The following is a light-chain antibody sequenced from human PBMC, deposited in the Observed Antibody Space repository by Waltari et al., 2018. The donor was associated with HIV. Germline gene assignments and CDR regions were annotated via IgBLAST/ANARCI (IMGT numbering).Light chain of an antibody. CDR2: DVN. CDR3: CSYAGIRTLV. J-gene: IGLJ3*02. Sequence: QSALTQPASVSGSPGQSITISCTGTSRDVGAYDYVSWYQQYPGKAPKFMIYDVNKRPSVVSSRFSGSKSGNTASLTISGLQAEDEADYYCCSYAGIRTLVFGGGTKVTVL. V-gene: IGLV2-23*02. CDR1: SRDVGAYDY.